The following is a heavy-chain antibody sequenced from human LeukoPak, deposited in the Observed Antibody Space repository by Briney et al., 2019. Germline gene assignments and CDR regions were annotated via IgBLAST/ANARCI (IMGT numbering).Heavy chain of an antibody. J-gene: IGHJ4*02. CDR1: GFPFSTYS. CDR2: ITPDAGRT. D-gene: IGHD7-27*01. V-gene: IGHV3-23*01. CDR3: VQDWAWGAFGY. Sequence: GSLRLSCAASGFPFSTYSMNWVRLAPGKGLEWVSGITPDAGRTYYADSVKGRFTIYRDNSKNTVYLQMNSLGAEDTAVYYCVQDWAWGAFGYWGQGTLVTVSS.